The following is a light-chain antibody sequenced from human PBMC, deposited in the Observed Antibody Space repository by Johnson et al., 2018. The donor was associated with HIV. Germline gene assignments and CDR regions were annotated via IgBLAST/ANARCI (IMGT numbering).Light chain of an antibody. J-gene: IGLJ1*01. CDR3: GTWDSSLSAL. CDR2: DNN. V-gene: IGLV1-51*01. Sequence: QSVLTQPPSVSAAPGQKVTISCSGSSSNIGNNYVSWYQQLPGTAPKLLIYDNNKRPSGIPDRFSGSKSVTSATLGITGPQTGDEADYYCGTWDSSLSALFGTGTKVTVL. CDR1: SSNIGNNY.